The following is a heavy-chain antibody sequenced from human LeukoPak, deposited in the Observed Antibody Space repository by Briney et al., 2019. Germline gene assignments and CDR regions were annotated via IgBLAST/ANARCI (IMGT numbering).Heavy chain of an antibody. CDR3: ARDRYGDFEDY. D-gene: IGHD4-17*01. CDR2: ISYSGAP. CDR1: GGSINTANYY. V-gene: IGHV4-30-4*08. J-gene: IGHJ4*02. Sequence: SETLSLTCNVSGGSINTANYYWTWIRQPPGKGLEWIGYISYSGAPYYNPSLNSRVTISLDTSKNQFSLRLNSVTAADTAMYYCARDRYGDFEDYWGQGTLVTVSS.